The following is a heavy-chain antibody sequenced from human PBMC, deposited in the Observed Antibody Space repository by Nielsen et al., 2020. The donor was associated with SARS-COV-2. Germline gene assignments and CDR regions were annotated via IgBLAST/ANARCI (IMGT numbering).Heavy chain of an antibody. D-gene: IGHD1-26*01. Sequence: GSLSLTCAVYAATMSRDVFSWIRQPPGKGLEWIGYIYYSGSTNYNPSLKSRVTISVDTSKNQFSLKLSSVTAADTAVYYCARTNIVGATFDYWGQGTLVTVSS. CDR3: ARTNIVGATFDY. CDR1: AATMSRDV. CDR2: IYYSGST. V-gene: IGHV4-59*01. J-gene: IGHJ4*02.